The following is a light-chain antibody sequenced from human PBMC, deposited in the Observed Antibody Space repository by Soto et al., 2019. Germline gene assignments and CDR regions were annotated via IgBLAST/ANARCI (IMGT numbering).Light chain of an antibody. Sequence: LTQPASVSGSPGQSITISCTGTSNDVGGYNLVSWYQQHPGKVPKLIIYEGNKRPSGVSDRFSGSKSGNTASLTISALQAEDEADYSCCSFAGGATFVFGGGTQLTVL. CDR3: CSFAGGATFV. CDR1: SNDVGGYNL. J-gene: IGLJ2*01. V-gene: IGLV2-23*03. CDR2: EGN.